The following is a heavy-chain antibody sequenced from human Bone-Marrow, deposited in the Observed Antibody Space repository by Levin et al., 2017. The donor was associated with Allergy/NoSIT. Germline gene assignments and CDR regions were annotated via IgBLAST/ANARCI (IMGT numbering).Heavy chain of an antibody. V-gene: IGHV4-38-2*02. CDR2: IYHSGST. CDR3: ARDRGYSSSEFDY. J-gene: IGHJ4*02. D-gene: IGHD6-6*01. CDR1: GYSISSGYY. Sequence: PSETLSLTCTVSGYSISSGYYWGWIRQPPGKGLEWIGSIYHSGSTYYNPSLKSRVTISVDTSKNQFSLKLSSVTAADTAVYYCARDRGYSSSEFDYWGQGTLVTVSS.